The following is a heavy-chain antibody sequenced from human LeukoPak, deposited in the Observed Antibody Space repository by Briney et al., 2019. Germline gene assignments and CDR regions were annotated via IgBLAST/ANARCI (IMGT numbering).Heavy chain of an antibody. CDR2: INHSGST. J-gene: IGHJ3*02. CDR1: GGPFSGYY. Sequence: SETLSLTCAVYGGPFSGYYWSWIRQPPGKGLEWIGEINHSGSTNYNPSLKSRVTISVDTSKNQFSLKLSSVTAADTAVYYCARGILGYCSSTSCSEGPDAFDIWGQGTMVTVSS. D-gene: IGHD2-2*01. V-gene: IGHV4-34*01. CDR3: ARGILGYCSSTSCSEGPDAFDI.